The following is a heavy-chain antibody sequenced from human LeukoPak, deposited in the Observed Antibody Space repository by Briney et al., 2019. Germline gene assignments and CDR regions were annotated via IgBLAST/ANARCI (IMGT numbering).Heavy chain of an antibody. CDR3: AKGDMVRGVIGGFDP. J-gene: IGHJ5*02. D-gene: IGHD3-10*01. Sequence: GGSLRLSCAASGFTFDDYAMHWVRQAPGKGLEWVSGISWNSGSIGYADSVKGRFTISRDNAKNSLYLQMNSLRVEDTALYYCAKGDMVRGVIGGFDPWGQGTLVTVSS. CDR2: ISWNSGSI. CDR1: GFTFDDYA. V-gene: IGHV3-9*01.